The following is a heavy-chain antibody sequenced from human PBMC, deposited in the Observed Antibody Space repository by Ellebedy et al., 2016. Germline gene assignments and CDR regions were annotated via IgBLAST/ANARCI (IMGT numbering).Heavy chain of an antibody. Sequence: ASVKVSCXASGYTFTSYDINWVRQATGQGLEWMGWMNPNSGNTGYAQKFQGRVTMTRNTSISTAYMELSSLRSEDTAVYYCAREGIAAAGLTPDFDLWGRGTLVTVSS. J-gene: IGHJ2*01. V-gene: IGHV1-8*01. CDR3: AREGIAAAGLTPDFDL. CDR2: MNPNSGNT. D-gene: IGHD6-13*01. CDR1: GYTFTSYD.